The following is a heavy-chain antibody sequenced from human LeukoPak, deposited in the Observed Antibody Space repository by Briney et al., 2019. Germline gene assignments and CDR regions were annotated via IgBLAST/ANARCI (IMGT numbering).Heavy chain of an antibody. CDR1: GFTFSSYS. V-gene: IGHV3-21*01. CDR3: ARGAHKRDDYGGFFDY. J-gene: IGHJ4*02. CDR2: ISSSSSYI. D-gene: IGHD4-23*01. Sequence: GGSLRLSCAASGFTFSSYSMNWVRQAPGKGLEWVSSISSSSSYIYYADSVKGRFTISRDNSKNTLYLQMNSLRAEDTAVYYCARGAHKRDDYGGFFDYWGQGTLVTVSS.